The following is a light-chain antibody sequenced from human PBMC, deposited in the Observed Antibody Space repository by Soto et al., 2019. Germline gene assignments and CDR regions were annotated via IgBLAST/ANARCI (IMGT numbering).Light chain of an antibody. CDR3: RQYGSSPPIT. CDR1: QSVSSSY. V-gene: IGKV3-20*01. Sequence: ETVLTQSPGTLSLSPGERATLSCRASQSVSSSYLAWYQQKPGQAPRLLIYGASSRATGVPDRFSGSGSGTDFTLTISRLEPEDFAVYYCRQYGSSPPITFGPGTKVDIK. J-gene: IGKJ3*01. CDR2: GAS.